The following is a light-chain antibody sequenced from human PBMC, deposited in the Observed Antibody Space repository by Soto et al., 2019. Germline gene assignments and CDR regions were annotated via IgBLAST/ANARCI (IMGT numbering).Light chain of an antibody. CDR3: QQFNSYPLMYT. CDR2: DAS. Sequence: AIQLTQSPSSLSASVGDRVTITCRASQGISSALAWYQQKPGKAPKLLIYDASSLESGVPSRFSGSESGTDFTRTISSLQPEDFATDYCQQFNSYPLMYTFGQGTKLEIK. CDR1: QGISSA. V-gene: IGKV1-13*02. J-gene: IGKJ2*01.